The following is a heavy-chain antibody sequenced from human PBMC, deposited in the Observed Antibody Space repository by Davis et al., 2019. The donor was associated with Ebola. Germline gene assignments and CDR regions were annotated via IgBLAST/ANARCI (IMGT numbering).Heavy chain of an antibody. D-gene: IGHD4-17*01. J-gene: IGHJ5*02. CDR2: ISVRSIT. CDR3: AKVRPPTTVTTGWFDL. CDR1: GFIFSSYA. V-gene: IGHV3-23*01. Sequence: GESLKISCAASGFIFSSYAMSWVRQAPGKGLEWVSSISVRSITYHADSVKGRFTISRDNSKNTLYLQMNSLRAEDTAVYYCAKVRPPTTVTTGWFDLWGQGTLVTVSS.